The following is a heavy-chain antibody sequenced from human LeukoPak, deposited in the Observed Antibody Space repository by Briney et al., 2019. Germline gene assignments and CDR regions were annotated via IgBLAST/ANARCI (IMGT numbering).Heavy chain of an antibody. CDR2: ISYDGSNK. V-gene: IGHV3-30-3*01. Sequence: GGSLRLSCAASGFTFSSYAMHWVRQAPGKGLEWVTVISYDGSNKYYADSVKGRFTISRDNSKNTLYLQMNSLRAEDTAVYYCARDWLIGATVTAALDYWGQGTLVTVSS. J-gene: IGHJ4*02. D-gene: IGHD4-11*01. CDR1: GFTFSSYA. CDR3: ARDWLIGATVTAALDY.